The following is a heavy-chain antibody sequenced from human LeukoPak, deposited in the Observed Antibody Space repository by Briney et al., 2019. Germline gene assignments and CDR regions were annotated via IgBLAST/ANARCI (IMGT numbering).Heavy chain of an antibody. CDR1: GFTFINYG. J-gene: IGHJ5*02. V-gene: IGHV3-7*01. CDR2: IKQDVSEK. Sequence: GGSLRLSCAASGFTFINYGMHWVRQAPGKGLEWVANIKQDVSEKYYVDSVKGRFTISRDNAKNSLYLQMNSLRAEDTAVYYCASSGYSSGWYAWGQGTLVTVSS. CDR3: ASSGYSSGWYA. D-gene: IGHD6-19*01.